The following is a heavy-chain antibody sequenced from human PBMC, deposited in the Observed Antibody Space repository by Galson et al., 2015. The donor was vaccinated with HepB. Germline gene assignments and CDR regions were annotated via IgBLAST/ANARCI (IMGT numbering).Heavy chain of an antibody. V-gene: IGHV3-11*01. J-gene: IGHJ4*02. CDR1: GFSFSESY. CDR2: IRGSGNTI. D-gene: IGHD1-26*01. CDR3: ARGWGKIVGATVDY. Sequence: SLRLSCAASGFSFSESYMSWIRQAPGKGLEWVSYIRGSGNTIYYADSVKGRFTISRDNAKNSLDLQMSSLRADDTAVYYCARGWGKIVGATVDYWGQGILVTVSS.